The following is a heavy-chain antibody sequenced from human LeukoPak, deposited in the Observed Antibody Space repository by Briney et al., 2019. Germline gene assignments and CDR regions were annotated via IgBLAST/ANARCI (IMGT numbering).Heavy chain of an antibody. CDR2: IYTSGST. J-gene: IGHJ4*02. V-gene: IGHV4-4*07. D-gene: IGHD6-13*01. Sequence: SETLSLTCTVSGGSISSYYWSWIRQPAGKGLEWIGRIYTSGSTNYNPSLKSRVTISVDTSKNQFSLKLSSVTAADTAVYYCALSYSLARSSWDDYWGQGTLVTVSS. CDR3: ALSYSLARSSWDDY. CDR1: GGSISSYY.